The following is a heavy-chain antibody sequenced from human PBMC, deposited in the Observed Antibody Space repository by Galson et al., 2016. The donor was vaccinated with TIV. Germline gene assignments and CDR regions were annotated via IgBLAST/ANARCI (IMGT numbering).Heavy chain of an antibody. D-gene: IGHD3-16*01. J-gene: IGHJ4*02. CDR3: ASPHSGSYDFDY. V-gene: IGHV1-46*03. Sequence: SVKVSCKASGYTFTGYYIHWVRQAAGQGLEWMGIIDPSNGGTTYAQKFQGRLTLTRDTSTCTVYFELSSLTSEDTALYYCASPHSGSYDFDYWGQGTLVTVSS. CDR1: GYTFTGYY. CDR2: IDPSNGGT.